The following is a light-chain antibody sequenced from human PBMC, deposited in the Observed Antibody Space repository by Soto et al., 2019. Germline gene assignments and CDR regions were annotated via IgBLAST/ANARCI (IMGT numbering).Light chain of an antibody. Sequence: DIQMTQSPSSLSASVGDRVTITCRASQGISNYLAWYQQKPGKVPKLLIYAASTLQSGVLSRFSGSGSGTDFTLTISSLQPEDDATYYCQKYNSAPRAFGQGTKVEIK. CDR2: AAS. CDR3: QKYNSAPRA. J-gene: IGKJ1*01. CDR1: QGISNY. V-gene: IGKV1-27*01.